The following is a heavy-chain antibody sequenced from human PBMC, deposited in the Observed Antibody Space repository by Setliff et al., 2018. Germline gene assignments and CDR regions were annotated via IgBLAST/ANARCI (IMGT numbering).Heavy chain of an antibody. J-gene: IGHJ4*02. CDR1: GGSISSDTYY. D-gene: IGHD3-10*01. CDR3: AKRHYPYYLDY. CDR2: IYYSGST. Sequence: PSETLSLTCTVSGGSISSDTYYWGWIRQPPGKGLEWIGSIYYSGSTYKNPSLKSRLTISVDTSKNQFSLNLSSVTAADTAVYYCAKRHYPYYLDYWGQGTLVTVSS. V-gene: IGHV4-39*01.